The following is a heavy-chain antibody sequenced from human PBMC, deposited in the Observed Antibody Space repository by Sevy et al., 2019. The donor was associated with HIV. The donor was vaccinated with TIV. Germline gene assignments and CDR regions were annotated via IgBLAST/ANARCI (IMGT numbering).Heavy chain of an antibody. CDR3: AKGYCSSTSCYVGYYYYGMDV. CDR1: GFTFSSYA. V-gene: IGHV3-23*01. CDR2: ISGSGGST. D-gene: IGHD2-2*01. J-gene: IGHJ6*02. Sequence: GGSLRLSCAASGFTFSSYAMSWVRQAPGKGLEWVSAISGSGGSTYYADSVKGRFTISRDNSKNTLYLRMNSLRAEDTAVYYCAKGYCSSTSCYVGYYYYGMDVWGQGTTLTVSS.